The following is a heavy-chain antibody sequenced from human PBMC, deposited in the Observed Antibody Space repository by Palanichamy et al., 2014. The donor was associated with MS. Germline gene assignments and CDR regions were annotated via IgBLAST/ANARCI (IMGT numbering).Heavy chain of an antibody. V-gene: IGHV4-31*03. CDR2: VYYSGTT. J-gene: IGHJ6*02. CDR3: ARGRQVYDFWRGSGMDV. CDR1: GGSISSDGYY. Sequence: QVQLQESGPGLVKPSQTLSLTCTVSGGSISSDGYYWTWVRQHPGEGLEWIGYVYYSGTTYYKPSLKSRVTISVNTSKNQFSLKLTSVTAADTAVYYCARGRQVYDFWRGSGMDVWGRGTTVIVSS. D-gene: IGHD3-3*01.